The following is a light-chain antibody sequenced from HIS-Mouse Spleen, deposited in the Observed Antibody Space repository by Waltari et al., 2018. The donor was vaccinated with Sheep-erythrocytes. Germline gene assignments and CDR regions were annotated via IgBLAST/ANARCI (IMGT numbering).Light chain of an antibody. Sequence: QSALTQPASVSGSPGQSITISCTGTSSDVGSYNLVSWYQQHPGKAPKHMIYEGSKRASGVSNRVSGSKSGHTASLTISGLQAQDEADYYCCSYAGSSTWVFGGGTKLTVL. CDR3: CSYAGSSTWV. CDR2: EGS. CDR1: SSDVGSYNL. V-gene: IGLV2-23*01. J-gene: IGLJ3*02.